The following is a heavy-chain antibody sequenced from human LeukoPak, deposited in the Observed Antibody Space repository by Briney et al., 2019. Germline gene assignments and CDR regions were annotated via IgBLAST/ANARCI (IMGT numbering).Heavy chain of an antibody. CDR2: ISSSSSYI. V-gene: IGHV3-21*01. CDR3: ARDPFYYFDY. CDR1: GFIFSSYS. Sequence: GWSLTLSFASSGFIFSSYSMNWVGQAPGKGLEWVSSISSSSSYIYYADSVKGRFTISRDNAKNSLYLQMNSLRAEDTAVYYCARDPFYYFDYWGQGTLVTVSS. D-gene: IGHD3-16*01. J-gene: IGHJ4*02.